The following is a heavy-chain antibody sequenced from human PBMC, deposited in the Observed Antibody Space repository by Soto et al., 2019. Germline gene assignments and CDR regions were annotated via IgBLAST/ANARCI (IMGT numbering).Heavy chain of an antibody. CDR2: IYATGTT. J-gene: IGHJ5*02. V-gene: IGHV4-4*07. CDR1: GASISGFY. Sequence: PSETLSLTCTVSGASISGFYWSWIRKSAGKGLERIGRIYATGTTDYNPSLKSRVMMSVDTSKKQFSLKLRSVTAAATPVYYCVRDGTKTLRDWFDPSGQGISFTVSS. CDR3: VRDGTKTLRDWFDP. D-gene: IGHD1-1*01.